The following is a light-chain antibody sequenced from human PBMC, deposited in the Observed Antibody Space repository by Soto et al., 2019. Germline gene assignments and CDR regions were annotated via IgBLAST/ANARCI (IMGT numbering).Light chain of an antibody. Sequence: EIVMTQSPAPLSVSPGERATLSCRASQSVSSSLAWYQQKPGQAPRLLIYVASTRATGIPAMFSGSGSGTEFTLTISSLQSEDFAVYYCQHYNNWWTFGQGTKVEVK. CDR2: VAS. CDR1: QSVSSS. J-gene: IGKJ1*01. CDR3: QHYNNWWT. V-gene: IGKV3-15*01.